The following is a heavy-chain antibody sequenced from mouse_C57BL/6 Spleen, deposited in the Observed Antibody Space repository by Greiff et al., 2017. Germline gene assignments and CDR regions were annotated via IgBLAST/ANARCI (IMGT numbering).Heavy chain of an antibody. V-gene: IGHV1-55*01. CDR2: IYPGSGST. D-gene: IGHD1-1*01. CDR3: ARWRINYYGSSPYAMDY. CDR1: GYTFTSYW. J-gene: IGHJ4*01. Sequence: QVQLKQPGAELVKPGASVKMSCKASGYTFTSYWITWVKQRPGQGLEWIGDIYPGSGSTNYNEKFKSKATLTVDTSSSTAYMQLSSLTSEDSAVYYCARWRINYYGSSPYAMDYWGQGTSVTVAS.